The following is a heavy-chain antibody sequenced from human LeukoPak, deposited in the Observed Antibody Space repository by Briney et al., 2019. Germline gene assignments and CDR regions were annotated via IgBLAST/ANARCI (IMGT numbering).Heavy chain of an antibody. D-gene: IGHD5-24*01. Sequence: GPALVKXXXXXTLXXXFSGFSLSTSGMCVSWIRQPPGKALEWLARIDWDDDKYYSTSLKTRLTISKDTSKNQVVLTMTNMDPVDTATYYCAHSRRWLQFTLFDYWGQGTLVTVSS. V-gene: IGHV2-70*12. CDR1: GFSLSTSGMC. CDR2: IDWDDDK. J-gene: IGHJ4*02. CDR3: AHSRRWLQFTLFDY.